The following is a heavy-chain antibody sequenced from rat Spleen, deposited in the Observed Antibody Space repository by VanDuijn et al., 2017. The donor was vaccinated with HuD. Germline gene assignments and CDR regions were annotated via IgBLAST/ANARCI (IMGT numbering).Heavy chain of an antibody. CDR1: GFTFNNYW. CDR3: TRESSSYIYGGYFDY. D-gene: IGHD1-2*01. J-gene: IGHJ2*01. V-gene: IGHV5-31*01. CDR2: ITNTGGST. Sequence: EVQLVASGGGLVQPGRSLKLSCVASGFTFNNYWMTWIRQAPGKGLEWVASITNTGGSTYYPDSVKGRFTISRDNAKSTLYLQMNSLRSEDTATYYCTRESSSYIYGGYFDYWGQGVMVTVSS.